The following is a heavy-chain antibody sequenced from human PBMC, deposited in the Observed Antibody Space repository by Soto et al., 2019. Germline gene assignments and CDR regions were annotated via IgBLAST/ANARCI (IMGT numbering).Heavy chain of an antibody. J-gene: IGHJ4*02. CDR1: GFTFSSYA. V-gene: IGHV3-30-3*01. D-gene: IGHD6-13*01. CDR3: ARKARGSSWYSFDY. CDR2: ISYDGSNK. Sequence: QVPLVESGGGVVQPGRSLRLSCAASGFTFSSYAMHWVRQAPGKGLEWVAVISYDGSNKYYADSVKGRFTISRDNSKNTLYLQMNSLRAEDTAVYYCARKARGSSWYSFDYWGQGTLVTVSS.